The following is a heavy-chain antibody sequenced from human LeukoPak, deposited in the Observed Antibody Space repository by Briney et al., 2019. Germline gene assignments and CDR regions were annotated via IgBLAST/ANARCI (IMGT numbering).Heavy chain of an antibody. CDR1: GGSFSGYY. CDR2: INHSGST. V-gene: IGHV4-34*01. Sequence: PSETLSLTCAVYGGSFSGYYWSWIRQPPGKGLEWIGEINHSGSTNYNPSLKSRVTTSVDTSKNQFSLKLSSVTAADTAVYCCARGRQNVLRYFDWLSAGPNFDYWGQGTLVTVSS. J-gene: IGHJ4*02. CDR3: ARGRQNVLRYFDWLSAGPNFDY. D-gene: IGHD3-9*01.